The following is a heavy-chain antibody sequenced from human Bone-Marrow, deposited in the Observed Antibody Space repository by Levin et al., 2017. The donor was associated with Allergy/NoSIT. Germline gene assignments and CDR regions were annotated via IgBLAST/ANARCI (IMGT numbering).Heavy chain of an antibody. J-gene: IGHJ1*01. D-gene: IGHD3-22*01. CDR1: GGTFSSYA. V-gene: IGHV1-69*13. CDR3: ARESRIDYYDSSGSFPFQH. CDR2: IIPIFGTA. Sequence: EASVKVSCKASGGTFSSYAISWVRQAPGQGLEWMGGIIPIFGTANYAQKFQGRVTITADESTSTAYMELSSLRSEDTAVYYCARESRIDYYDSSGSFPFQHWGQGTLVTVSS.